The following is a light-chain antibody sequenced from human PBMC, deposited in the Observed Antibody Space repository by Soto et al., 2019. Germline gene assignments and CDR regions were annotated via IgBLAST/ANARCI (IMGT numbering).Light chain of an antibody. CDR1: QSVSSSF. Sequence: DIVLTQSPGTLSLSPGERATLSCRASQSVSSSFLAWYQQKPGQAPRLLIYGASIRATGIPDRFSGSGSGTDFTLTISRLEPEDFAVYYCQQYGSSPPWTFGQGTKVEIK. CDR2: GAS. V-gene: IGKV3-20*01. J-gene: IGKJ1*01. CDR3: QQYGSSPPWT.